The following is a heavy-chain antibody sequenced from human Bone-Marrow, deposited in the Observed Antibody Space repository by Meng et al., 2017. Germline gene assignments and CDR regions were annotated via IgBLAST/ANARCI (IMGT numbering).Heavy chain of an antibody. J-gene: IGHJ4*02. V-gene: IGHV4-34*01. D-gene: IGHD2-21*01. CDR2: INHSGST. Sequence: QVQVQQWGAGLLKPSETLSLTCSFYGGSFSAYDWSWIRQPPGKGLELLGQINHSGSTNDNPSLKSRVTISIDTSRNQLSLKLSSVTAADTAVYYCRLAYCMGDCVDYWGQGTLVTVSP. CDR3: RLAYCMGDCVDY. CDR1: GGSFSAYD.